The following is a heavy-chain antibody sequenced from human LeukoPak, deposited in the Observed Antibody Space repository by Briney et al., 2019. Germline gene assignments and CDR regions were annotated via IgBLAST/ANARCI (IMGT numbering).Heavy chain of an antibody. CDR2: IWYDGSKK. Sequence: GGSLRLSCAASGFTFSRYGMHWVRQAPGKGLEWVAVIWYDGSKKSYADSVKGRFTISRDNSKNTLYLQVNSLRAEDTATYYCARNILFAFDIWGQGTMVTVSS. CDR1: GFTFSRYG. V-gene: IGHV3-33*01. CDR3: ARNILFAFDI. J-gene: IGHJ3*02.